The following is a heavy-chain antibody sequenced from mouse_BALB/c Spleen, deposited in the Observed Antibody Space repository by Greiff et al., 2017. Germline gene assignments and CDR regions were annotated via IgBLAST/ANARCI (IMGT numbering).Heavy chain of an antibody. CDR3: ASDRYDVAMDY. V-gene: IGHV1-87*01. Sequence: VKLLESGAELARPGASVKLSCKASGYTFTSYWMQWVKQRPGQGLEWIGAIYPGDGDTRYTQKFKGKATLTADKSSSTAYMQLSSLASEDSAVYYCASDRYDVAMDYWGQGTSVTVSS. D-gene: IGHD2-14*01. CDR1: GYTFTSYW. J-gene: IGHJ4*01. CDR2: IYPGDGDT.